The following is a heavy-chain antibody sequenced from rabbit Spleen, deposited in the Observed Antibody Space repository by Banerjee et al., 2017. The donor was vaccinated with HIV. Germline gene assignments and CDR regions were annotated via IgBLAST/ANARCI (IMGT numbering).Heavy chain of an antibody. Sequence: QSLEESGGDLVKPGASLTLTCTASGFSFSSGYYMCWVRQAPGKGPEWIACINSDSSGYTWYANWAKGRFTISSDNAQNTVDLQMNSLTAADTATYFCARNYKGAWDFWGPGTLVTVS. CDR3: ARNYKGAWDF. CDR2: INSDSSGYT. D-gene: IGHD2-1*01. CDR1: GFSFSSGYY. J-gene: IGHJ6*01. V-gene: IGHV1S40*01.